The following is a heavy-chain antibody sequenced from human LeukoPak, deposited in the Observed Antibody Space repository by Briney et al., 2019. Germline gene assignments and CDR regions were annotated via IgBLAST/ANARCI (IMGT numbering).Heavy chain of an antibody. J-gene: IGHJ6*04. D-gene: IGHD2-2*01. CDR2: INHSGST. Sequence: SETLSLTCAVYGGSFSGYYWSWIRQPPGKGLECIGEINHSGSTNYNPSLKSRVTISVDTSKNQFSLKLSSVTAADTAEYYCAGLGAVVPAANRDVWGKGTTVTVSS. CDR3: AGLGAVVPAANRDV. V-gene: IGHV4-34*01. CDR1: GGSFSGYY.